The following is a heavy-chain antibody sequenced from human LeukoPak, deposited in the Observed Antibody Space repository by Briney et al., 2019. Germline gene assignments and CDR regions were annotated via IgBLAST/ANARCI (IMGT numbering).Heavy chain of an antibody. CDR1: GFTLSSYY. J-gene: IGHJ1*01. CDR3: AKRPNYSPRPMES. Sequence: GGSLRLSCAASGFTLSSYYMSLVRLAPGKGLDWVSTISDSGGRTYYVDSVKGRFTISRDNSMNTLYLQMTALRAEDTAAYYCAKRPNYSPRPMESWGRGTLVTVSS. D-gene: IGHD4/OR15-4a*01. CDR2: ISDSGGRT. V-gene: IGHV3-23*01.